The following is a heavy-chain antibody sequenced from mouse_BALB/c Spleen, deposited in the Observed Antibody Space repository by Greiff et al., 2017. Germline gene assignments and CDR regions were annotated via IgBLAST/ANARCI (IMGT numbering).Heavy chain of an antibody. CDR3: ARSGDGNDFDY. D-gene: IGHD2-3*01. CDR1: GYTFTSYE. J-gene: IGHJ2*01. V-gene: IGHV1S56*01. Sequence: QVQLQQSGAELVKPGALVKLSCKASGYTFTSYEMHWVKQRPGQGLEWIGWIYPGDGSTKYNEKFKGKATLTADKSSSTAYMQLSSLTSENSAVYVCARSGDGNDFDYWGQGTTLTVSS. CDR2: IYPGDGST.